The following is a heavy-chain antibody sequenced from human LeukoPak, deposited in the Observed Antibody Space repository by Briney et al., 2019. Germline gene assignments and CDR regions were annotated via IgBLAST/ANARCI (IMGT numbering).Heavy chain of an antibody. Sequence: GGSLRLSCAASGFTFSSYAMSWVRQAPGKGLEWVSAISGSGGSTYYADSVKGRFTISRDNSKNTLYLQMNSLRAEDTTVYYCACRPLNTAMVAFDYWGQGTLVTVSP. CDR1: GFTFSSYA. CDR2: ISGSGGST. D-gene: IGHD5-18*01. J-gene: IGHJ4*02. V-gene: IGHV3-23*01. CDR3: ACRPLNTAMVAFDY.